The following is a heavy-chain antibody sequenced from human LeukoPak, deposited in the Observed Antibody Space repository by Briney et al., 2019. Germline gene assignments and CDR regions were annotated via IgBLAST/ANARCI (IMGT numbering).Heavy chain of an antibody. V-gene: IGHV1-69*05. Sequence: SVKVSCKASGGTFSSYAISWVRQAPGQGLEWMGGIIPIFGTANYAQKFQGRVTITTDESTSTAYMELSSLRSENTAVYYCARGPRYYDSSGPGSYFDLWGRGTLVTVSS. CDR3: ARGPRYYDSSGPGSYFDL. CDR1: GGTFSSYA. J-gene: IGHJ2*01. CDR2: IIPIFGTA. D-gene: IGHD3-22*01.